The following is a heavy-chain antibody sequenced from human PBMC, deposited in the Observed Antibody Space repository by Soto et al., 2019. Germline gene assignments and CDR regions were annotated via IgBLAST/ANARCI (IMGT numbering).Heavy chain of an antibody. J-gene: IGHJ4*02. CDR1: GGSISSGDYY. Sequence: QVQLQESGPGLVKPSQTLSLTCTVSGGSISSGDYYWSWIRQPPGKGLEWIGYIYYSGSTYYTPSLKSRVTTSGDTSKTKFSPGLSSGTAADTAVYYCARATGATPGKVAYWGKGTLVTVSS. V-gene: IGHV4-30-4*01. CDR3: ARATGATPGKVAY. CDR2: IYYSGST. D-gene: IGHD1-1*01.